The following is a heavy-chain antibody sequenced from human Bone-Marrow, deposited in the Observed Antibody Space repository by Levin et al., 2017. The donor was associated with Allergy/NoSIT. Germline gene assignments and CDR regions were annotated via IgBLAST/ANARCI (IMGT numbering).Heavy chain of an antibody. Sequence: SETLSLTCTVSGASISSSSYYWAWIRQPPGKGLEWIGTINYSGNIYYKTSLQSRVTISVDTSKNQFSLKVRSVTAADTAVYYCAGQLESSYELYWFDPWGQGTLVTVSS. D-gene: IGHD3-10*01. CDR2: INYSGNI. V-gene: IGHV4-39*01. CDR1: GASISSSSYY. J-gene: IGHJ5*02. CDR3: AGQLESSYELYWFDP.